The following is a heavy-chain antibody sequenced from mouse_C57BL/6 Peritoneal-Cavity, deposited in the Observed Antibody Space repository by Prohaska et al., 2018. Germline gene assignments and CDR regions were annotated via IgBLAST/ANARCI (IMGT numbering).Heavy chain of an antibody. CDR2: ISSGGSYT. Sequence: GGDLVKPGGSLKLSCAASGFTFSSYGMSWVRQTPDKRLEWVATISSGGSYTYYPDSVKGRFTISRDNAKNTLYLQMSNLKSEDTAMYYCARRHGSSSFFDYWGQGTTLTVSS. J-gene: IGHJ2*01. V-gene: IGHV5-6*01. CDR1: GFTFSSYG. CDR3: ARRHGSSSFFDY. D-gene: IGHD1-1*01.